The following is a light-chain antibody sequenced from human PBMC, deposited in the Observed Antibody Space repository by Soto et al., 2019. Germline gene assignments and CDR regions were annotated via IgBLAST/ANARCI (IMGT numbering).Light chain of an antibody. CDR1: NSDVGGYTY. V-gene: IGLV2-14*03. CDR3: SSYTSSSTPYV. CDR2: DVS. J-gene: IGLJ1*01. Sequence: QSALTQPASVSGSPGQSITISCIGTNSDVGGYTYVSWYQQHPGKAPKLMIYDVSNRPSGVSNRFSGSKSGNTASLTISGLQADDEADYYCSSYTSSSTPYVFGTGTKLTVL.